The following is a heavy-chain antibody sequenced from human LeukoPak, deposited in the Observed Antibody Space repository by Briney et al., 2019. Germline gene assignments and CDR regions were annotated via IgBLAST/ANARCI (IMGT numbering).Heavy chain of an antibody. CDR2: ISGSGGRT. CDR1: GFTFSSYG. D-gene: IGHD3-22*01. CDR3: AKTFYYDSTGLDPTADY. J-gene: IGHJ4*02. Sequence: PGGSLRLSCAASGFTFSSYGMSWVRQAPGKGLEWVSAISGSGGRTYYADSVKGRFTISRDNSRNTVYLQMNNLRAEDTAKYYCAKTFYYDSTGLDPTADYWGQGALVTVSS. V-gene: IGHV3-23*01.